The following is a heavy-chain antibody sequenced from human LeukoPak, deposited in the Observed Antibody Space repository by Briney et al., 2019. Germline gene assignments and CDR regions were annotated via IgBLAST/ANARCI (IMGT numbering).Heavy chain of an antibody. V-gene: IGHV3-66*01. Sequence: PGGSLRLSCAASGFTVGNNQMTWVRQASGKGLEWVSLVYGGGTTRYADSVTGRFTISRDNSKNTAYLQMNSLRAEDTAVYYCATGSPGIAAAAGARNYWGQGTLVTVSS. J-gene: IGHJ4*02. D-gene: IGHD6-25*01. CDR3: ATGSPGIAAAAGARNY. CDR2: VYGGGTT. CDR1: GFTVGNNQ.